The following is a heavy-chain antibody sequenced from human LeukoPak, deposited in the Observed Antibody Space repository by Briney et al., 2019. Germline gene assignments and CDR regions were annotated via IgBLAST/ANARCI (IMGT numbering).Heavy chain of an antibody. CDR1: GGSISRGGYY. V-gene: IGHV4-30-4*08. J-gene: IGHJ4*02. D-gene: IGHD3-10*01. CDR3: ARVGDYGSGSYLDY. Sequence: SQTLALPCTVSGGSISRGGYYKSWISPPPGNGLEWIGYIYNCGSTYYKPSLKSGVTIAGDTSKDEFSLKLSSVTAADTAVYYCARVGDYGSGSYLDYWGQGTLVSVSS. CDR2: IYNCGST.